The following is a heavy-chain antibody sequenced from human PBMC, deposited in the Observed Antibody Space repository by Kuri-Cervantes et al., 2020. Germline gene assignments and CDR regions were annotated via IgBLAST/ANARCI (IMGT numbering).Heavy chain of an antibody. D-gene: IGHD3-3*01. J-gene: IGHJ4*02. CDR1: GFTVSSHY. CDR3: ARDPPTGYDFWSGYYGGYFDY. V-gene: IGHV3-69-1*01. CDR2: ISSNTI. Sequence: GESLKISCAASGFTVSSHYMNWVRQAPGKGLEWVSYISSNTIYYADSVKGRFTISRDNAKNSLYLQMNSLRAEDTAVYYCARDPPTGYDFWSGYYGGYFDYWGQGTLVTVSS.